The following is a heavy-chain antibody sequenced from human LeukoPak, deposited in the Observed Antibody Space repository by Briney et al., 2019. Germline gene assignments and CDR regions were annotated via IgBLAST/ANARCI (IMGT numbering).Heavy chain of an antibody. CDR3: ARVGSPPYSSGDSFDY. D-gene: IGHD6-19*01. CDR1: GGSISSYY. Sequence: SETLSLTCTVSGGSISSYYWSWIRQPPGKGLEWIGYIYYSGSTNHNPSLKSRVTISVDTSKNQFSLKLSSVTAADTAVYYCARVGSPPYSSGDSFDYWGQGTLVTVSS. CDR2: IYYSGST. V-gene: IGHV4-59*01. J-gene: IGHJ4*02.